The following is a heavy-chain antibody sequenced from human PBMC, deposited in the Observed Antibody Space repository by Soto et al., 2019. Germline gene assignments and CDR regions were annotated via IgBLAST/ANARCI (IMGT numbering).Heavy chain of an antibody. J-gene: IGHJ4*02. D-gene: IGHD3-3*01. CDR2: ISGSGGST. V-gene: IGHV3-23*01. CDR3: AKRTYDFWSVSGEYYFDY. CDR1: GFTFSNYA. Sequence: GGSLRLSCAASGFTFSNYAMSWVRQAPGKGLEWVSAISGSGGSTYYADSVKGRFTISRDNSKNTLYLQMNSLRAEDTAVYYCAKRTYDFWSVSGEYYFDYWGQGTLVTVSS.